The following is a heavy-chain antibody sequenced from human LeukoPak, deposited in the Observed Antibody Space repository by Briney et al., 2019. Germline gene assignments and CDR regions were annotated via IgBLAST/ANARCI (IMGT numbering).Heavy chain of an antibody. CDR3: ARSYDSSGYCDY. D-gene: IGHD3-22*01. J-gene: IGHJ4*02. V-gene: IGHV1-8*01. CDR1: GYTFTSYD. Sequence: GSVKVSCKASGYTFTSYDINWVRQATGQGLEWMGWMNPNSGNTGYAQKFQGRVTMTRNTSISTAYMELSSLRSEDTAVYYCARSYDSSGYCDYWGQGTLVTVSS. CDR2: MNPNSGNT.